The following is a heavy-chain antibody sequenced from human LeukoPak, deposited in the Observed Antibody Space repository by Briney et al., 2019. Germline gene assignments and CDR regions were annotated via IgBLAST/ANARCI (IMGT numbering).Heavy chain of an antibody. Sequence: GGSLRLSCAASGFTFSSYGMHWVRQAPGKGLEWVAFIRYDGSNKYYADSVKGRFTISRDNSKNTLYLQMNSLRAEDTAVYYCAKADSSGWLTTLDYWGQGTLVTASS. D-gene: IGHD6-19*01. V-gene: IGHV3-30*02. CDR2: IRYDGSNK. J-gene: IGHJ4*02. CDR3: AKADSSGWLTTLDY. CDR1: GFTFSSYG.